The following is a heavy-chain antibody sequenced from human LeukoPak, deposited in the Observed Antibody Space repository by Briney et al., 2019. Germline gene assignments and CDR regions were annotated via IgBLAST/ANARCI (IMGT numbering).Heavy chain of an antibody. D-gene: IGHD1-26*01. CDR3: XREWDLVYDDAFDI. Sequence: PSETLSLTCTVSGGSISSSSYYWGWIRQPPGKGLEWIGSIYYSGSTYYNPSLKSRVTISVDTSKNHFSLRLTSVTATDTAVYYXXREWDLVYDDAFDIWGQGTMVTVSS. CDR2: IYYSGST. V-gene: IGHV4-39*02. J-gene: IGHJ3*02. CDR1: GGSISSSSYY.